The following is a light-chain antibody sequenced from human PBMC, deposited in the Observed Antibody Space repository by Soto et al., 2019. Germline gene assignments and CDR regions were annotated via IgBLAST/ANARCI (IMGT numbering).Light chain of an antibody. CDR3: QQYNSYSPWT. V-gene: IGKV1-5*01. CDR2: DAS. CDR1: QGISSR. Sequence: DIQMTQSPSTLSASVGDRVTITCRASQGISSRLAWYHQKPGKAPKLRIYDASSLESGVPSMFSGSGSATEFTLTNSSMQPDDFATYYCQQYNSYSPWTFGQGTKVEIK. J-gene: IGKJ1*01.